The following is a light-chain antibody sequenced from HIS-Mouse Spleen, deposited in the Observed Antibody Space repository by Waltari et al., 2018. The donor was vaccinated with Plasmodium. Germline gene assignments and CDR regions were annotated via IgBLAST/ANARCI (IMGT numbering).Light chain of an antibody. CDR3: QQYNNWSFT. CDR1: QSVSSN. J-gene: IGKJ3*01. Sequence: EIVMTQSPATLSVSPGERATLSCRASQSVSSNLAWYHQKPGQAPRLLIYGASTRANCIPARFSGSGSGTEFTLTISSLQSEDFAVYYCQQYNNWSFTFGPGTKVDIK. V-gene: IGKV3-15*01. CDR2: GAS.